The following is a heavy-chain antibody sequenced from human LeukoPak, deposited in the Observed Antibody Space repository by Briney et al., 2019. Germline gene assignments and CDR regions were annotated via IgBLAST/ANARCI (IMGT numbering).Heavy chain of an antibody. CDR1: GGSISTYY. CDR3: ARGYSSNWYYFDY. Sequence: SDTLSLTCTVSGGSISTYYWSWIRQPPGKGLEWIGYIYYSGSTNYNPSLKSRVTISVDSSKNQFSLKLSSVTAADTAVYYCARGYSSNWYYFDYWGQGTLVTVSS. D-gene: IGHD6-13*01. V-gene: IGHV4-59*07. CDR2: IYYSGST. J-gene: IGHJ4*02.